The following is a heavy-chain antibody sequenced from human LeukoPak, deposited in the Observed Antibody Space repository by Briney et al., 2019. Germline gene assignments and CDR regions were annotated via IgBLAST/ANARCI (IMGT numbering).Heavy chain of an antibody. D-gene: IGHD4-17*01. V-gene: IGHV4-39*01. CDR3: ARGPSYGDYARGYYYVDV. Sequence: SETLSLTCTVSGGSISSSSYYWGWIRQPPGKGLEWIGSIYYSGSTYYNPSLKSRVTISVDTSKNQFSLKLSSVTAADTAVYYCARGPSYGDYARGYYYVDVWGKGTTVTVSS. CDR1: GGSISSSSYY. CDR2: IYYSGST. J-gene: IGHJ6*03.